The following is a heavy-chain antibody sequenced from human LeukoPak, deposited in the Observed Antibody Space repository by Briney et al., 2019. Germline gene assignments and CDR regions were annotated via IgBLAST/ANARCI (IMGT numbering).Heavy chain of an antibody. J-gene: IGHJ4*02. CDR2: IYYSGST. Sequence: SETLSLTCTVSGGSISSSSYYWGWIRQPPGKGLEWIGSIYYSGSTYYNPSLKSRVTISVDTSKNQFSLKLSSVTAADTAVYYCARSPSPVFDYWGQGTLVTVFS. CDR3: ARSPSPVFDY. CDR1: GGSISSSSYY. V-gene: IGHV4-39*01.